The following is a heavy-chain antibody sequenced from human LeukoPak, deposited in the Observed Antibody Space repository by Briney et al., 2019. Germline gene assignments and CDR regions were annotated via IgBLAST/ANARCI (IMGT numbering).Heavy chain of an antibody. J-gene: IGHJ5*02. Sequence: SETLSLTCTVSGGSISDYYWSWIRQPPRKGLEWIAYIHTSGGTNYNPSLKSRVVVSVDTSKNQFSLKLSSVTAADTAIYYRARHVKISGYTYYRWFGPWGQDTLVTVSP. V-gene: IGHV4-4*09. CDR1: GGSISDYY. CDR2: IHTSGGT. CDR3: ARHVKISGYTYYRWFGP. D-gene: IGHD3-10*01.